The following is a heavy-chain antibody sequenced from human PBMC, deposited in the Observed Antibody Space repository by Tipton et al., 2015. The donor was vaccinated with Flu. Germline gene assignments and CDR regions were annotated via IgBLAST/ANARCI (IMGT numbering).Heavy chain of an antibody. CDR2: VRSRVYGGTT. J-gene: IGHJ4*02. Sequence: SLRLSCIASGFTFEDYAVSWVRQAPGKGLECVGLVRSRVYGGTTEYAASVQGRFTISRDNSQSIAYLQMNSLRTEDTAVYYCTRGMTLVGAKYYFDYWGQGALVTVSS. CDR3: TRGMTLVGAKYYFDY. V-gene: IGHV3-49*04. CDR1: GFTFEDYA. D-gene: IGHD1-26*01.